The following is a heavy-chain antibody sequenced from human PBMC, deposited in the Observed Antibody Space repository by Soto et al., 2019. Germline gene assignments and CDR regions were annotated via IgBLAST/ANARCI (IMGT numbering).Heavy chain of an antibody. CDR1: GFTFSNYA. D-gene: IGHD3-22*01. V-gene: IGHV3-23*01. J-gene: IGHJ4*02. CDR3: AKESNWDYLDRRGDYRLRDEN. CDR2: ISGRGGST. Sequence: EVQLLESGGGLLQPGGSLRLSCAASGFTFSNYAMSWVRQAPGQGLEWVSAISGRGGSTYYADSLKGRFTISRDNSKNTLYLQMNSLRAEDTAVSYCAKESNWDYLDRRGDYRLRDENWGQGTLVTVSS.